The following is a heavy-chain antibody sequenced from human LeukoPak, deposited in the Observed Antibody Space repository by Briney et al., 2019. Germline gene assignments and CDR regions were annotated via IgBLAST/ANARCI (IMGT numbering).Heavy chain of an antibody. J-gene: IGHJ6*02. D-gene: IGHD3-10*01. CDR2: ISYDGSNK. CDR1: GFTFSSYA. Sequence: GGSLRLSCAAPGFTFSSYAMHWVRQAPGKGLEWVAVISYDGSNKYYADSVKGRFTISRDNSKNTLYLQMNSLRAEDTAVYYCARPNYYGSGNNYYYYGMDVWGQGTTVTVSS. CDR3: ARPNYYGSGNNYYYYGMDV. V-gene: IGHV3-30*04.